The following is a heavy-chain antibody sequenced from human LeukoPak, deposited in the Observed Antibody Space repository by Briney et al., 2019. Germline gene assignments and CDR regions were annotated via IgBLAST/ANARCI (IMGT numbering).Heavy chain of an antibody. CDR3: AREGYCSSTSCAGGNWFDP. CDR2: MNPNSGNT. J-gene: IGHJ5*02. V-gene: IGHV1-8*01. D-gene: IGHD2-2*01. Sequence: ASVKVSCEASGYTFTSYDINWVRQATGQGLEWMGWMNPNSGNTGYAQKFQGGVTMTRDTSISTAYMELSSLRSEDTAVYYCAREGYCSSTSCAGGNWFDPWGQGTLVTVSS. CDR1: GYTFTSYD.